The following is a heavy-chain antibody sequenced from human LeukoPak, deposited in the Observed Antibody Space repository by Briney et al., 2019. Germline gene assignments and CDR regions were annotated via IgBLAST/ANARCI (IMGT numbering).Heavy chain of an antibody. Sequence: GASVKVSCEASGYTFTSYGISWVRQPPGQGLEWMGWISAYNGNTNYAQKLQGRVTMTTDTSTSTAYMELRSLRSDDTAVYYCARDRSIDWFDPWGQGTLVTVSS. CDR1: GYTFTSYG. D-gene: IGHD2/OR15-2a*01. CDR2: ISAYNGNT. J-gene: IGHJ5*02. CDR3: ARDRSIDWFDP. V-gene: IGHV1-18*01.